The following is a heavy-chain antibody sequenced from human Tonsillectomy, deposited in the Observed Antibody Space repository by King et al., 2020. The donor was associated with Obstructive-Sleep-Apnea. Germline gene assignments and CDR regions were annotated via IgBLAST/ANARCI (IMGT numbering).Heavy chain of an antibody. CDR2: ISSSRSDI. Sequence: QLVESGGGLVQPGGSLRLSCAASGFTFYSYSMNWVRQAPGKGLEWVSYISSSRSDIYYADSVKGRFTISRDNAKYSLSLQMSSLRAEDTAVYYCARDISFPLVGGTYYHYGMDVWGQGTTVTVSS. CDR1: GFTFYSYS. D-gene: IGHD3-10*01. CDR3: ARDISFPLVGGTYYHYGMDV. J-gene: IGHJ6*02. V-gene: IGHV3-48*04.